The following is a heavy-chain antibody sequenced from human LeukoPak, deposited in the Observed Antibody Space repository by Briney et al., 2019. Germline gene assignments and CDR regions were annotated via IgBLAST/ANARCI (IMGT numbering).Heavy chain of an antibody. D-gene: IGHD1-1*01. J-gene: IGHJ5*02. CDR1: GFTFSSYE. CDR2: ITASSNAI. CDR3: ARGATDVTRWFDP. Sequence: GGSLRLSCAASGFTFSSYEMNWVRQAPGKGLEWVSSITASSNAIYSADSVKGRFTISRDNAKNFLYLQMNSLRAEDTAVYYCARGATDVTRWFDPWGQGTRVTVSS. V-gene: IGHV3-48*03.